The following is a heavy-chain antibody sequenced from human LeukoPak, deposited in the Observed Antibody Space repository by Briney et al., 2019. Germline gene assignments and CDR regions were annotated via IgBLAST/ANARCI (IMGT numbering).Heavy chain of an antibody. CDR3: AHRRSGYNWNHGDFDY. CDR2: IYWDDDK. Sequence: SGPTLVNPTQALALTCTFSGFSLTTTGVGVGWIRQSPGKALEWLALIYWDDDKRYNPSLKNRLTIMKDTSRNQLVLTLTNVDPVDTGTYYCAHRRSGYNWNHGDFDYWGQGTQVTVSS. J-gene: IGHJ4*02. CDR1: GFSLTTTGVG. D-gene: IGHD1-14*01. V-gene: IGHV2-5*02.